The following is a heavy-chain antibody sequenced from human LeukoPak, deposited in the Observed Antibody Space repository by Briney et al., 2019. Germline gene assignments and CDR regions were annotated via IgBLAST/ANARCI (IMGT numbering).Heavy chain of an antibody. J-gene: IGHJ4*02. CDR3: AREGLGGVIVD. CDR2: MNPNSGNT. D-gene: IGHD3-16*02. V-gene: IGHV1-8*03. CDR1: GYTFTSYY. Sequence: GASVKVSCKASGYTFTSYYMHWVRQAPGQGLEWMGWMNPNSGNTGYAQKFQGRVTITRNTSISTAYMELSSLRSEDTAVYYCAREGLGGVIVDWGQGTLVTVSS.